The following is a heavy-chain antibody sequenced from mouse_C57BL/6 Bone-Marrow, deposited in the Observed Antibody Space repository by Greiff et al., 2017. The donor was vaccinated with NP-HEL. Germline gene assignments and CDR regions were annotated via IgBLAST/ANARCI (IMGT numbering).Heavy chain of an antibody. Sequence: VQLQQSGAELVKPGASVKISCKASGYAFSSYWMNWVKQRPGKGLAWIGQIYPGDGDTNYNGRFKGKATLTADKSSSTAYMQLSSLTSEDSAVYFCARSPYYYGSSYGYFDVWGTGTTVTVSS. D-gene: IGHD1-1*01. V-gene: IGHV1-80*01. CDR2: IYPGDGDT. J-gene: IGHJ1*03. CDR1: GYAFSSYW. CDR3: ARSPYYYGSSYGYFDV.